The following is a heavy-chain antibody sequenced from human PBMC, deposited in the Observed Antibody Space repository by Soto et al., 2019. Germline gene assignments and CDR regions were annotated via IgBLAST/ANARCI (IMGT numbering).Heavy chain of an antibody. D-gene: IGHD1-26*01. CDR1: GFTFSSYA. CDR3: ARAAGSYTDFDY. CDR2: ISGSGGST. Sequence: GGSLRLSCAASGFTFSSYAMSWVRQAPGKGLEWVSGISGSGGSTYYADSVKGRFTMSRDNSKNTLYLQMNSLRAEDTAVYYCARAAGSYTDFDYWGQGTLVTVSS. V-gene: IGHV3-23*01. J-gene: IGHJ4*02.